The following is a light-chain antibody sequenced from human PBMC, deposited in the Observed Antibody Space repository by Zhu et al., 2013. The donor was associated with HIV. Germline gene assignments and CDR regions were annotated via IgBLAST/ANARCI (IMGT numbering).Light chain of an antibody. Sequence: DIQMTQSPSSVSASLGDRVTITCRASQGIRSDLGWYQQKPGKAPKRLMYAASSLQSGVPSRFSGSGVGTDFSLTISSLQAEDSATYYCQQLDSYPRTFGQGTKLEIK. CDR3: QQLDSYPRT. CDR2: AAS. V-gene: IGKV1-17*01. CDR1: QGIRSD. J-gene: IGKJ2*01.